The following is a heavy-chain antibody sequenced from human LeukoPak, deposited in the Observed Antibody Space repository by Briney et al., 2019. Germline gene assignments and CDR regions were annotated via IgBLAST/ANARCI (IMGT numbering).Heavy chain of an antibody. Sequence: GGSLRLSCKAPGISFNDYGMHWVRQAPGKGLEWVAMIWYDGSNKHYADSVKGRFTISRDNSEKMVYLQMNSLRVEDTAVYYCARGSSGWYGFDPWGQGTLVTVSS. CDR2: IWYDGSNK. CDR3: ARGSSGWYGFDP. CDR1: GISFNDYG. J-gene: IGHJ5*02. V-gene: IGHV3-33*01. D-gene: IGHD6-19*01.